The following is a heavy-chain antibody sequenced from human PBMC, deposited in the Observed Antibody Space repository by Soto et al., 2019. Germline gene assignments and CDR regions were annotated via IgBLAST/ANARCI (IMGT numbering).Heavy chain of an antibody. CDR2: IWYGGSNK. CDR3: ARDGGCRDGYTVGCNWFDP. D-gene: IGHD5-12*01. J-gene: IGHJ5*02. V-gene: IGHV3-33*01. Sequence: GGSLRLSCAASGFTFSSYGMHWVRQAPGKGLEWVAVIWYGGSNKYYADSVKGRFTISRDNSKNTLYLQMNSLRAEDTAVYYCARDGGCRDGYTVGCNWFDPWGQGTLVTVSS. CDR1: GFTFSSYG.